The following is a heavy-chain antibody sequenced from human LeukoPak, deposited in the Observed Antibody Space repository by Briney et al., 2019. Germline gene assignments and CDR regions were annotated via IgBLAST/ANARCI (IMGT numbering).Heavy chain of an antibody. CDR3: ASSDYYYGSGSSKFDY. D-gene: IGHD3-10*01. CDR1: GGSISSSSHY. J-gene: IGHJ4*02. V-gene: IGHV4-39*07. Sequence: SETLSLTCTVSGGSISSSSHYWGWIRQPPGKGLEWIGRIYYSGSTTYNPSLKSRVTISVDTSKNQFSLKLSSVTAADTAVYYCASSDYYYGSGSSKFDYWGQGTLVTVSS. CDR2: IYYSGST.